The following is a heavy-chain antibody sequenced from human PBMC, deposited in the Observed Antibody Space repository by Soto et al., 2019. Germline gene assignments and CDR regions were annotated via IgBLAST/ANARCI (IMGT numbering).Heavy chain of an antibody. J-gene: IGHJ4*02. V-gene: IGHV3-9*01. D-gene: IGHD6-19*01. CDR3: AKDIPAFGAVAGDFDY. Sequence: EVQLVESGGGLVQPGRSLRLSCAASGFTFDDYAMHWVRQAPGKGLEWVSGISWNSGSIGYADSVKGRFTISRDNAKNSLYLQMNSLRAEDTALYYCAKDIPAFGAVAGDFDYWGQGTLVTVSS. CDR1: GFTFDDYA. CDR2: ISWNSGSI.